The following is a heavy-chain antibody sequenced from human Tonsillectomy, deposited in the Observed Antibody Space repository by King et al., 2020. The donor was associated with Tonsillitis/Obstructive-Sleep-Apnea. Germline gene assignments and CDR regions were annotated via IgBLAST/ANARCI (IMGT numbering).Heavy chain of an antibody. CDR3: ARGRDIVVVPAAKPGGPDY. D-gene: IGHD2-2*01. CDR1: GYTFTSYA. J-gene: IGHJ4*02. Sequence: VQLVESGSELKKPGASVKVSCKASGYTFTSYAMNWVRQAPGQGLEWMGWINTNTGNPTYAQGFTGRFVFSLDTSVSTAYLQISSLKAEDTAVYYCARGRDIVVVPAAKPGGPDYWGQGTLVTVSS. V-gene: IGHV7-4-1*02. CDR2: INTNTGNP.